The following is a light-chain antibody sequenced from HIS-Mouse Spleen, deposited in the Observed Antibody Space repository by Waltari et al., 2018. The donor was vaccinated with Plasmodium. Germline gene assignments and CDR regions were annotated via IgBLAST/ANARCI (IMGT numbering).Light chain of an antibody. J-gene: IGKJ2*01. CDR3: QQRSNWPLMYT. CDR2: DAS. Sequence: EIVLTQSPATLSLSPGESATLSCMASQSVSSYLAWYKQKPGQAPRLLIYDASNRATGIPARFSGSGSGTDFTLTISSLEPEDFAVYYCQQRSNWPLMYTFGQGTKLEIK. CDR1: QSVSSY. V-gene: IGKV3-11*01.